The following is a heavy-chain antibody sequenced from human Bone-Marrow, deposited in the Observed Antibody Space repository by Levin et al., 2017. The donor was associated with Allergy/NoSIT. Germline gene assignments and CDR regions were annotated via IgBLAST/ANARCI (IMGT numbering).Heavy chain of an antibody. V-gene: IGHV3-30*18. CDR2: ISNDGSNK. D-gene: IGHD6-13*01. Sequence: QRGESLKISCEASGFTFSSYGIHWVRQAPGKGLEWVAVISNDGSNKYYADSVKGRFTISRDNSKNTLYLQMNSLRAEDTALYYCAKVITSSWSVPFDSWGQGTLVTVSS. J-gene: IGHJ4*02. CDR3: AKVITSSWSVPFDS. CDR1: GFTFSSYG.